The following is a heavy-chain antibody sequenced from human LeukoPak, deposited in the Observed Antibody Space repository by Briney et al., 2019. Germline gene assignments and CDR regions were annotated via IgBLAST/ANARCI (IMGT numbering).Heavy chain of an antibody. CDR3: ARVKRANDFWSGLFEEAFDI. D-gene: IGHD3-3*01. CDR1: GYSISSGYY. CDR2: IYHSGST. V-gene: IGHV4-38-2*02. Sequence: SETLSLTCIVSGYSISSGYYWGWVRQSPGKGLEWIGSIYHSGSTYYNPSLKSRVTMSVDTSKNQFSLKLSSVTAADTAVYYCARVKRANDFWSGLFEEAFDIWGQGTMVTVSS. J-gene: IGHJ3*02.